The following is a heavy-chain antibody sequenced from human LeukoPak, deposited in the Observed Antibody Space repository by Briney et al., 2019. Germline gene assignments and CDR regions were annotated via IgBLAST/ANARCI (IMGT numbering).Heavy chain of an antibody. Sequence: SVKVSCKASGGTFSSYAISWVRQAPGQGLEWMGGIIPVFGTANYAQKFQGRVTITTDESTSTAYMELSSLRSEDTAVYYCARDRGYYYDSSGRDAFDIWGQGTMVTVSS. CDR1: GGTFSSYA. J-gene: IGHJ3*02. CDR3: ARDRGYYYDSSGRDAFDI. CDR2: IIPVFGTA. V-gene: IGHV1-69*05. D-gene: IGHD3-22*01.